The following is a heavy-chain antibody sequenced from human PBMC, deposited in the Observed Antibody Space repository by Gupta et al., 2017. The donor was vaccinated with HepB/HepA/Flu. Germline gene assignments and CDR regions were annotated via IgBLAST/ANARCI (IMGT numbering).Heavy chain of an antibody. CDR2: MSGSGGST. D-gene: IGHD3-3*01. CDR3: AKAYDFWSGSTAQNYFDN. V-gene: IGHV3-23*01. Sequence: EVQLLESGGGLVQPGGSLRLSCAASGFPFSNYAMNWVRQAPGKGLEWVSGMSGSGGSTYYADSVKSRFTISRDNSKNTLYLQMNSLRVEDTAVYYCAKAYDFWSGSTAQNYFDNWGQGTLVTVSS. CDR1: GFPFSNYA. J-gene: IGHJ4*02.